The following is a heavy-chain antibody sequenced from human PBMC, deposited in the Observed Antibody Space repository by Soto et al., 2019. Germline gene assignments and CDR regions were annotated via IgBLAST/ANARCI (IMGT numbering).Heavy chain of an antibody. V-gene: IGHV3-30-3*01. D-gene: IGHD6-13*01. CDR2: ISYDGSNK. CDR1: GFTFSSYA. CDR3: AREAYSSSWYSGYYGMDV. Sequence: GGSLILSCAASGFTFSSYAMHWVRQAPGKGLEWVAVISYDGSNKYYADSVKGRFTISRDNSKNTLYLQMNSLRAEDTAVYYCAREAYSSSWYSGYYGMDVWGQGTTVTVSS. J-gene: IGHJ6*02.